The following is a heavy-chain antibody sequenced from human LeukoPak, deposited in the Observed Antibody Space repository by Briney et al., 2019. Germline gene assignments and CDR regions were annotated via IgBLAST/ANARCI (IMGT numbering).Heavy chain of an antibody. D-gene: IGHD3-10*01. J-gene: IGHJ4*02. CDR3: ARGTVTMVDY. CDR2: ISYDGSGQ. Sequence: GGSLRLSCAASGFTFSSYAMHWVRQAPGKGLEWVALISYDGSGQYYTESVKGRFTISRDNSKNTLFLQMNSLRAGDTAVYYCARGTVTMVDYWGQGALVTVSS. CDR1: GFTFSSYA. V-gene: IGHV3-30*14.